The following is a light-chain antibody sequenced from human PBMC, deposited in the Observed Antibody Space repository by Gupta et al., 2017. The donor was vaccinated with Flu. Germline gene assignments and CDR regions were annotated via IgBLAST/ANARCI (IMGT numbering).Light chain of an antibody. Sequence: IVMTQSPDSLAVSLGERATLNCKSSQSVLYSSNNKNYLAWYQQKPGQPPKLLIYWASTRESGVPDRFSGSGSGTDFTLTISSLQAEDVAVYYCQQYDGTYTFGQGTKLEIK. J-gene: IGKJ2*01. CDR2: WAS. CDR1: QSVLYSSNNKNY. V-gene: IGKV4-1*01. CDR3: QQYDGTYT.